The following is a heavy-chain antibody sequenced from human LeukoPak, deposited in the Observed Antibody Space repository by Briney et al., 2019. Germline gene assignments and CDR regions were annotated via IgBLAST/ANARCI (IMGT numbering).Heavy chain of an antibody. Sequence: GGSLRLSCTASGFTFSSYWMHWVRHAPGKGLVWVSRINSDGGSTSYADSVKGRFTISRDNAKNTMYLQMNSLRPEDTAVYYCARRIQGMAPYYFDYWGQGTLVTVSS. D-gene: IGHD5-24*01. CDR2: INSDGGST. CDR1: GFTFSSYW. CDR3: ARRIQGMAPYYFDY. J-gene: IGHJ4*02. V-gene: IGHV3-74*01.